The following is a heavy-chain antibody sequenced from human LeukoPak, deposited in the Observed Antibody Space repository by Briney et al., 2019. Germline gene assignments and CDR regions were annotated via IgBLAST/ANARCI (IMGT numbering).Heavy chain of an antibody. CDR2: RDYTGKT. CDR1: GASINICYHN. J-gene: IGHJ4*02. CDR3: VTSGTLLREGFNY. V-gene: IGHV4-39*01. Sequence: PSETLSLTCTVSGASINICYHNWGWIPQSPGKGLEWIGSRDYTGKTYYSPALQSRVTISVDTPRNQFSLNLHSMTDAATADYFCVTSGTLLREGFNYWGQGTLVTVSS. D-gene: IGHD1-1*01.